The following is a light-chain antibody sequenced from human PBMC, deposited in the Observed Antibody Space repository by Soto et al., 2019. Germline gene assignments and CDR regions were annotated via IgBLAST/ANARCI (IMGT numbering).Light chain of an antibody. Sequence: EIVLTLSPATLSLSLGDIATLSCRASQSVSSYLAWYQQKPGQAPRLLIYDASNRATGIPARFSGSGSGTDFTLTISSLEPEDFAVYYCQQHFNGPITFGQGTRLEIK. CDR2: DAS. J-gene: IGKJ5*01. CDR1: QSVSSY. CDR3: QQHFNGPIT. V-gene: IGKV3-11*01.